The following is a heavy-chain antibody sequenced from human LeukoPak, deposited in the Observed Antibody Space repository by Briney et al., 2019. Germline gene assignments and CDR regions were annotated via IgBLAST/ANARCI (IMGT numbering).Heavy chain of an antibody. CDR2: IYPGDSDT. CDR3: ARHSEYYDILTGYRRDYYYYYMDV. Sequence: GESLKISCKGSGYSFTSYWIGWVRQMPGKGLEWMGIIYPGDSDTRYSPSFQGQVTISADKSISTAYLQWSSLKASDTAMYYCARHSEYYDILTGYRRDYYYYYMDVWGKGTTVTVSS. D-gene: IGHD3-9*01. J-gene: IGHJ6*03. CDR1: GYSFTSYW. V-gene: IGHV5-51*01.